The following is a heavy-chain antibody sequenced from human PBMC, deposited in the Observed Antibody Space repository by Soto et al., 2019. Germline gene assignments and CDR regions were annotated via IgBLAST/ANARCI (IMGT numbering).Heavy chain of an antibody. J-gene: IGHJ3*02. CDR3: AKDATSFNGVWAPFDM. CDR2: VGGSDDDK. CDR1: GFTFSDYA. V-gene: IGHV3-23*01. Sequence: EVQLLESGGGVVQPGGSLRLSCAASGFTFSDYAMSWVRQTPGKGLQWVSGVGGSDDDKHYADSVRGRFIVSRDNSKNTLYLKMNSLRADDTAIYYCAKDATSFNGVWAPFDMWGQGTEVTVSS. D-gene: IGHD2-8*01.